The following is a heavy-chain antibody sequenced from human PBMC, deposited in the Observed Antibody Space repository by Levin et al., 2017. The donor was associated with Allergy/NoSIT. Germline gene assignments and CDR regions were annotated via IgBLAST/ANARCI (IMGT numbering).Heavy chain of an antibody. Sequence: KVSCKGSGYSFTSHWIAWVRQMPGKGLEWMGIIKPGDSDTRYSPSFHGQVTISVDKSINTAYLQWSSLKASDSAMYYCATPAISGNYYYFDFWGQGTLVTVSS. CDR2: IKPGDSDT. CDR3: ATPAISGNYYYFDF. CDR1: GYSFTSHW. J-gene: IGHJ4*02. D-gene: IGHD1-26*01. V-gene: IGHV5-51*01.